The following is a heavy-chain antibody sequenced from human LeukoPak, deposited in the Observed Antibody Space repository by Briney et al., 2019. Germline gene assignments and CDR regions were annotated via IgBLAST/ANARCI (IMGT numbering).Heavy chain of an antibody. Sequence: GGSLRLSCAASGFTVSSYYMSWVRQAPGKGLEWVSLIYTGGSSYYADSVKGRFTISRDTSINTLYLQVNSLRVEDAAVYYCARVTLGFDSRTYYPTTFDYWGQGPQSPSPQ. J-gene: IGHJ4*02. CDR3: ARVTLGFDSRTYYPTTFDY. CDR1: GFTVSSYY. V-gene: IGHV3-53*01. D-gene: IGHD3-22*01. CDR2: IYTGGSS.